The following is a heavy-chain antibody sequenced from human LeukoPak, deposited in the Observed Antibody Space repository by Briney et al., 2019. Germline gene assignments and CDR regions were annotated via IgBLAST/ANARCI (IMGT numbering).Heavy chain of an antibody. D-gene: IGHD6-19*01. V-gene: IGHV4-34*01. CDR1: GRSLSGYY. CDR3: TKATQWLAFDY. Sequence: KPSETLSLTCAVYGRSLSGYYWNWIRQPPGTGLEWVGEINHSGGTNYNPSLKSRITISVDTSKKQFSPKLSSVTAADTAVYYCTKATQWLAFDYWGRGTLVTVSS. CDR2: INHSGGT. J-gene: IGHJ4*02.